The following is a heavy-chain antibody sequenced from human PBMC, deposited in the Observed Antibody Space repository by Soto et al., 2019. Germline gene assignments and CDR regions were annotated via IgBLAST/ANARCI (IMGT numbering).Heavy chain of an antibody. J-gene: IGHJ3*02. CDR3: ARQSINRGFGPGAFDI. CDR1: GDSLSSSYYY. V-gene: IGHV4-39*01. Sequence: QLQLQESGPGLVKPSETLSLTCSVSGDSLSSSYYYWGWIRQPPGERLEWIASVDYTGSAYYSPSLSSRVTISVDTSNNDFSLQVYSVSAAETARYYCARQSINRGFGPGAFDIWGQGTTVIVSS. CDR2: VDYTGSA. D-gene: IGHD6-6*01.